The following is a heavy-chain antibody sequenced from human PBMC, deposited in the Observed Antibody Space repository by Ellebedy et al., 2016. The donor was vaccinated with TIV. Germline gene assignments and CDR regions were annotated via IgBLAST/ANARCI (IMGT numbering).Heavy chain of an antibody. D-gene: IGHD3-3*01. J-gene: IGHJ5*02. V-gene: IGHV3-23*01. CDR1: GFTFSSYA. CDR2: ISGSGGST. Sequence: PGGSLRLSCAASGFTFSSYAMSWVRQAPGKGLEWVSAISGSGGSTYYADSVKCRFTISRDNSKNTLYLQMNSLRAEDTAVYYCAKLPHRLITIFGVVRNWFDPWGQGTLVTVSS. CDR3: AKLPHRLITIFGVVRNWFDP.